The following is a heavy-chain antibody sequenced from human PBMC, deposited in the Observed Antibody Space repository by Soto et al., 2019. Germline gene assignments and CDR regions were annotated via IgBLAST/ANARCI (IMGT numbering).Heavy chain of an antibody. CDR1: GGSVSSSNW. V-gene: IGHV4-4*02. Sequence: QVQLQESGPGLVKPSGTLSLTCAVSGGSVSSSNWWSWVRQSPGKGLELVGEIYHSGSAHYNPSLKIRATISLDKSKIQFSLSLTSVTAADTAVYDCARVPGVVVCADDACGIWGQGKTVIVCS. CDR2: IYHSGSA. D-gene: IGHD2-21*01. CDR3: ARVPGVVVCADDACGI. J-gene: IGHJ3*02.